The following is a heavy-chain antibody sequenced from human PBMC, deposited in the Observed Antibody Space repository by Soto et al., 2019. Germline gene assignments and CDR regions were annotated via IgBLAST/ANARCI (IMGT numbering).Heavy chain of an antibody. V-gene: IGHV4-39*01. D-gene: IGHD3-22*01. CDR1: GGSTSSSTYY. CDR2: VYYSGST. Sequence: PSETLSLTCTVSGGSTSSSTYYWGWIRQPPGKGLEWIGSVYYSGSTYYNPSLKSRVTISVDTSNNQFSLKLNSVTAADTAVYYCARHQYYYDSSGYTLDYWGQGTLVTVSS. CDR3: ARHQYYYDSSGYTLDY. J-gene: IGHJ4*02.